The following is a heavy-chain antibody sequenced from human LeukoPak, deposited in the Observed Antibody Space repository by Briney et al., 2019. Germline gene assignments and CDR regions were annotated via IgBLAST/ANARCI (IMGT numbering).Heavy chain of an antibody. CDR1: GYTFTGYY. J-gene: IGHJ4*02. V-gene: IGHV1-2*02. CDR2: INPNSGGS. Sequence: GASVKVSCKASGYTFTGYYIHWVRQAPGQGLEWMGWINPNSGGSNYAQKFQGRVTMTRDTSINTAYMELRSLTSDDTAMYYCARRGDNYGSGSYPFDYWGQGTLVTVSS. D-gene: IGHD3-10*01. CDR3: ARRGDNYGSGSYPFDY.